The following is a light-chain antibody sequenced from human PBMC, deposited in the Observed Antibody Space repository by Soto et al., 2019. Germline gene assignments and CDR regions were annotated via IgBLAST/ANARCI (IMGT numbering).Light chain of an antibody. CDR2: EGS. CDR1: SSDVGSYNL. J-gene: IGLJ2*01. V-gene: IGLV2-23*01. CDR3: CSYAGSSTVV. Sequence: QSALTQPASVSGSPGQSITISCTGTSSDVGSYNLVSWYQQHPDKAPKLIIYEGSKRPSGVSNRFSGSKSGNTASLTISGLQAEDEADYYCCSYAGSSTVVFGRGTKLTVL.